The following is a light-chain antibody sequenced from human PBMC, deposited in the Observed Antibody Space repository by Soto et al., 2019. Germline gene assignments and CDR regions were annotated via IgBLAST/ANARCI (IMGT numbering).Light chain of an antibody. CDR1: QSVSSSY. CDR3: PQYGSAPLT. CDR2: GSS. J-gene: IGKJ5*01. V-gene: IGKV3-20*01. Sequence: EIVLTQSPGTLSFSPGERATLSCRASQSVSSSYLAWYQQKPGQTPRLLIYGSSSRATGIPAMCSGSGSGTDFTLTISRLEPDDFAVYYCPQYGSAPLTYGQGTRLEIK.